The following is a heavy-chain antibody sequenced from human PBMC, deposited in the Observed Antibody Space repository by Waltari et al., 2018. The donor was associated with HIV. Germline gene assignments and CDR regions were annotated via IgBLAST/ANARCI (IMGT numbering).Heavy chain of an antibody. Sequence: QVQLVQSGAEVKKPGSSVKVSCKASGGAFVSQPFHWVRQAPGQGLEWMGRAIPMFGTANYERKFQGRVTITADKSTTTAYMELNGLRIDDTAVYYCASARETMGVDFDSWGQGTLVTVS. CDR1: GGAFVSQP. D-gene: IGHD3-10*01. CDR3: ASARETMGVDFDS. V-gene: IGHV1-69*08. CDR2: AIPMFGTA. J-gene: IGHJ5*01.